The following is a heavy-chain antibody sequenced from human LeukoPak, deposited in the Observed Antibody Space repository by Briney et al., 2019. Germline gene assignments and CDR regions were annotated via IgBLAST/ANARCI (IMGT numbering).Heavy chain of an antibody. J-gene: IGHJ4*02. V-gene: IGHV1-69*13. CDR2: ITPIFGTA. D-gene: IGHD3-22*01. CDR3: ARVSDSSGDRKYYFDY. CDR1: GGTFSSYA. Sequence: AASVKVSCKASGGTFSSYAISWVRQAPGQGLEWMGGITPIFGTANYAQKFQGRVTITADESTSTAYMELSSLRSEDTAVYYCARVSDSSGDRKYYFDYWGQGTLVTVSS.